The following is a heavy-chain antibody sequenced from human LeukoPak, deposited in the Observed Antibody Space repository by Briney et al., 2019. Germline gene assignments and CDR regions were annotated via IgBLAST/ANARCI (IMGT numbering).Heavy chain of an antibody. CDR3: ARVYYDGSGGAFDI. D-gene: IGHD3-22*01. V-gene: IGHV3-30-3*01. CDR1: GFTFSSYA. Sequence: GGSLRLSCAASGFTFSSYAMHWVRQAPGKGLEWVAVISYDGSSKCYADSVKGRFTISRDNSKNMLYLQMSSLRAEDRAVYYCARVYYDGSGGAFDIWRQGTMVTVS. J-gene: IGHJ3*02. CDR2: ISYDGSSK.